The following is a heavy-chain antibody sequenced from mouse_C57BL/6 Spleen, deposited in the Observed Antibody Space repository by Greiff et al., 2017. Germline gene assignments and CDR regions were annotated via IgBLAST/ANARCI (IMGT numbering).Heavy chain of an antibody. D-gene: IGHD1-1*01. CDR3: ARGGSYYHGGFAD. CDR2: ISYSGST. V-gene: IGHV3-1*01. CDR1: GYSITSGYD. J-gene: IGHJ3*01. Sequence: EVMLVESGPGMVKPSQSLSLTCTVTGYSITSGYDWHWIRHFPGNKLEWMGYISYSGSTNYNPSLKSRISITHDTSKNHFFLKLNSVTTEDTATYYCARGGSYYHGGFADWGQGTLVTVSA.